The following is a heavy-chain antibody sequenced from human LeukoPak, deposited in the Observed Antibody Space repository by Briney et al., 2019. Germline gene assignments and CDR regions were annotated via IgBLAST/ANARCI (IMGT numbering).Heavy chain of an antibody. J-gene: IGHJ5*02. D-gene: IGHD3-10*01. CDR2: IYYSGST. CDR3: ARDTYYYGFGSFAPFDP. V-gene: IGHV4-39*02. Sequence: SETLSLTCTVSGGSISSSSYYWGWIRQPPGKGLEWIGSIYYSGSTYYNPSLKSRVTISVDTSKNQFSLKLSSVTAADTAVYYCARDTYYYGFGSFAPFDPWGQGTLVTVSS. CDR1: GGSISSSSYY.